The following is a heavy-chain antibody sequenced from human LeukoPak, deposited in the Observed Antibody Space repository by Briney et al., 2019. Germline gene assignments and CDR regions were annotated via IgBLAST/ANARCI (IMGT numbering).Heavy chain of an antibody. CDR2: ISSSSSYI. D-gene: IGHD2-15*01. J-gene: IGHJ4*02. Sequence: GGSLRLSCAASGFTFISYSMNWVRQAPGKGLELVSSISSSSSYIYYADSVKGRFTISRDNTKSSLYLQMNTHRAGHTAMFHCARVSEEEGRDYWGQGNLVTISS. CDR3: ARVSEEEGRDY. V-gene: IGHV3-21*01. CDR1: GFTFISYS.